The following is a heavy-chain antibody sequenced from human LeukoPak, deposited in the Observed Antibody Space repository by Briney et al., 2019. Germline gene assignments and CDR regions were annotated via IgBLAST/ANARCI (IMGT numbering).Heavy chain of an antibody. D-gene: IGHD3-22*01. CDR2: ISYDGSNK. V-gene: IGHV3-30*04. CDR3: AREPFGGYYDSSGYYYSSFFDY. J-gene: IGHJ4*02. Sequence: GGSLRLSCAASGFTFSNHAINWVRQAPGKGLEWVAVISYDGSNKYYADSVKGRFTISRDNSKNTLYLQMNSLRAEDTAVYYCAREPFGGYYDSSGYYYSSFFDYWGQGTLVTVSS. CDR1: GFTFSNHA.